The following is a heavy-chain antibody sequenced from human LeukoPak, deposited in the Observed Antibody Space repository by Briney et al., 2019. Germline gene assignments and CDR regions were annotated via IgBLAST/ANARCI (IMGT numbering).Heavy chain of an antibody. CDR3: ASRASKRPLGY. D-gene: IGHD3-16*01. Sequence: PSETLSLTCAVYGGSFSDYYWNWIRQSPGKGLEWIGEINHSGNTEFNPSLESRVTISVDTSKSQFSLKLNSMTAADTAVYWCASRASKRPLGYWGQGTLVTVSS. V-gene: IGHV4-34*01. CDR1: GGSFSDYY. J-gene: IGHJ4*02. CDR2: INHSGNT.